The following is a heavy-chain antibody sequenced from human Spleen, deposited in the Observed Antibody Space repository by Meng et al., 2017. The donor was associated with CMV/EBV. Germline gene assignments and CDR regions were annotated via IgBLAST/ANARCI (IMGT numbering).Heavy chain of an antibody. V-gene: IGHV4-61*01. CDR3: AITYYYDSSGYNYGMDV. D-gene: IGHD3-22*01. J-gene: IGHJ6*02. Sequence: SQTLSLTCTVSGGSVSSGSYYWSWIRQPPGKGLEWIGYIYYSGSTNYNPSLKSRVTISVDTSKNQFSLKLSSVTAADTAVYYCAITYYYDSSGYNYGMDVWGQGTTVTVSS. CDR1: GGSVSSGSYY. CDR2: IYYSGST.